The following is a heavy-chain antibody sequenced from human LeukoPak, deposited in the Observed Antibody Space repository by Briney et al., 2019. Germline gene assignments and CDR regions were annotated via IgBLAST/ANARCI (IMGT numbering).Heavy chain of an antibody. Sequence: GASVKVSCKASGYTFTGYYMHWVRQAPGQGLDWMGWINPNSGGTDYAQKFQGRVTMTRDTSISTAYMELSRLSSDDTAVYYCARMRDLVGTSPLGYWGQGTLVTVPS. D-gene: IGHD1-26*01. V-gene: IGHV1-2*02. CDR3: ARMRDLVGTSPLGY. J-gene: IGHJ4*02. CDR2: INPNSGGT. CDR1: GYTFTGYY.